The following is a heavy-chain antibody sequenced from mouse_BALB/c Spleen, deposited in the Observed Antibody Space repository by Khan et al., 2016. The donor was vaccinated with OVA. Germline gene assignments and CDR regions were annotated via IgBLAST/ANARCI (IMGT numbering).Heavy chain of an antibody. CDR2: IDPYYGGA. D-gene: IGHD2-10*02. J-gene: IGHJ2*01. CDR3: TRGYGNYVRYYFDY. V-gene: IGHV1S135*01. CDR1: GYSFTGYN. Sequence: EVQLQQSGPELEQPGDSVNISCKASGYSFTGYNLNWVKQSHGKSLEWIGNIDPYYGGATYNQKFKGKATLTVDKSSSNAYMQLKSLTSEDAAVYYCTRGYGNYVRYYFDYWGQGTTLTVSS.